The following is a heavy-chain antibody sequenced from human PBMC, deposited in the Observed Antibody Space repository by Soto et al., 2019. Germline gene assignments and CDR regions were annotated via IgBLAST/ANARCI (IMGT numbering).Heavy chain of an antibody. V-gene: IGHV3-15*07. CDR3: ITDLHISSGPSMDV. CDR2: IRPKTQGGTA. D-gene: IGHD6-19*01. Sequence: GGSLRLSCADPGLTFNNDWMNWVRQAPGKGLEWVGHIRPKTQGGTADYAAPVKGRFTISRDDSKNTLYLEMSSLKSEDTAVYYCITDLHISSGPSMDVWGQGTTVTVSS. J-gene: IGHJ6*02. CDR1: GLTFNNDW.